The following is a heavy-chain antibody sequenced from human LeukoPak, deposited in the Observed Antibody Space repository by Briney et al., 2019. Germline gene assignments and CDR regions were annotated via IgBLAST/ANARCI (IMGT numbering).Heavy chain of an antibody. CDR3: ARERETYNDY. CDR1: GFTFSIYW. J-gene: IGHJ4*02. Sequence: QAGGSLRLSCAASGFTFSIYWMTWVRQAPGKGLEWVGNIKRDGSEKYYVDSVKGRFTISRDNAKNSLYLQMHSLRAEDTAVYYCARERETYNDYWGQGTLVTVSS. D-gene: IGHD1-1*01. V-gene: IGHV3-7*01. CDR2: IKRDGSEK.